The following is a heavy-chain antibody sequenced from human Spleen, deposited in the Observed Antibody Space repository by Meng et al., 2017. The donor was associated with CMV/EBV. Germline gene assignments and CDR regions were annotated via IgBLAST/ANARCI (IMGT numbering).Heavy chain of an antibody. D-gene: IGHD2-15*01. CDR3: ARARGYCSGGSCYGEDYYYYGMDV. CDR1: GYTFTSYG. Sequence: ASVKVSCKASGYTFTSYGISWVRQAPGQGLEWMGWISAYNGNTNYAQKLQGRVTMTTDTSTSTAYMELSSLRAEDTAVYYCARARGYCSGGSCYGEDYYYYGMDVWGQGTTVTVSS. V-gene: IGHV1-18*01. CDR2: ISAYNGNT. J-gene: IGHJ6*02.